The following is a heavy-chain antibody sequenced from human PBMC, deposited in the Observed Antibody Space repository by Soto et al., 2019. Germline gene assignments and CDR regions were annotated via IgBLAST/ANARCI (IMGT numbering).Heavy chain of an antibody. Sequence: GGSLRLSCAASGFNFSTFAMSWVRQDPGKGLEWVSAISRTSGGTQYADSVKGRFTISRDNSKNTLYLQMNSLRAEDTAVYYCAKRGDYSDSSGYPTRYFDYWGQGTLVTVSS. J-gene: IGHJ4*02. CDR2: ISRTSGGT. CDR3: AKRGDYSDSSGYPTRYFDY. CDR1: GFNFSTFA. D-gene: IGHD3-22*01. V-gene: IGHV3-23*01.